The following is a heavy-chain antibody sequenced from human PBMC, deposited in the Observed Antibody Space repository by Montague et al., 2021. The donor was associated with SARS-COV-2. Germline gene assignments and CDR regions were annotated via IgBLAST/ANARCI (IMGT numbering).Heavy chain of an antibody. CDR3: ARLRDGVVPSPILGIGPYFSYNYVDV. V-gene: IGHV4-34*01. J-gene: IGHJ6*03. CDR2: VSHGGST. CDR1: GGSFSGYY. Sequence: SETLSLTCAVYGGSFSGYYCHWIRHRPGTGLEWAGVVSHGGSTNPNPSPKNRLTFSSDTSTNQSSLKLTSVAATDTAVYYCARLRDGVVPSPILGIGPYFSYNYVDVWGKGTTVTVS. D-gene: IGHD2-15*01.